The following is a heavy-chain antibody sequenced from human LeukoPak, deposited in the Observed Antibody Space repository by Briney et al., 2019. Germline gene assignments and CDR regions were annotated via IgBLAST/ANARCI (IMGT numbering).Heavy chain of an antibody. J-gene: IGHJ5*02. V-gene: IGHV4-30-4*08. CDR1: GGSIRSGDYY. CDR2: IYYSGTT. D-gene: IGHD2-2*01. CDR3: ARDPRFCSTTNCPYGPNP. Sequence: PSQTLSLTCIVSGGSIRSGDYYWSWIRQPPGKGLEWIGFIYYSGTTSYNPSLKSRVTISIDTSKNQFSMKLTSDTAADTAVYYCARDPRFCSTTNCPYGPNPWGQGTLVTVSS.